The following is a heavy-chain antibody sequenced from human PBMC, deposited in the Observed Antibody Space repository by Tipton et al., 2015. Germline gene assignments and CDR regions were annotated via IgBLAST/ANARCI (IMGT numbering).Heavy chain of an antibody. V-gene: IGHV1-46*03. CDR3: ARAGYFDNSGNSYDVFDI. D-gene: IGHD3-22*01. J-gene: IGHJ3*02. Sequence: QSGAEVKKPGASVKVSCKASGYSFTSQYIHWVRQAPGQGPEWMGIINPSSGSRNSAQKFQGRLTMTRDTSTSTVFMELSSLKSEDTAVYYCARAGYFDNSGNSYDVFDIWGQGPMVTVSS. CDR2: INPSSGSR. CDR1: GYSFTSQY.